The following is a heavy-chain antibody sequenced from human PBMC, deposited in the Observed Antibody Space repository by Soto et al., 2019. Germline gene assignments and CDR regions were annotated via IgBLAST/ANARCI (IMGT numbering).Heavy chain of an antibody. CDR2: IYYNGNA. Sequence: SETLSLTCFVSGGSISSRGDYWVWIRQSPGKGLEWIGNIYYNGNAYYNPSFKSRCTISVDTSKNQFSLTLRSVTAADTAVYYCAKSGGIIVIPDYWGQGTRVTVSS. CDR3: AKSGGIIVIPDY. D-gene: IGHD3-16*02. J-gene: IGHJ4*02. CDR1: GGSISSRGDY. V-gene: IGHV4-39*01.